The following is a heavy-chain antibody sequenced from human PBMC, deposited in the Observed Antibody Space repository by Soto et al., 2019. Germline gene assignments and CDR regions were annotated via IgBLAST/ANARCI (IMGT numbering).Heavy chain of an antibody. Sequence: ETLSLTCTVSGGSFSSSTYYWGWIRQPPGKGLEWIGSMYSSGNTNYNPSLKSRVTISVDTSKNHFSLKLSSVTAADTAVYYCARDRGMVWAGYSSSWYLGDAFDIWGQGTMVTVSS. CDR1: GGSFSSSTYY. J-gene: IGHJ3*02. V-gene: IGHV4-39*02. CDR3: ARDRGMVWAGYSSSWYLGDAFDI. D-gene: IGHD6-13*01. CDR2: MYSSGNT.